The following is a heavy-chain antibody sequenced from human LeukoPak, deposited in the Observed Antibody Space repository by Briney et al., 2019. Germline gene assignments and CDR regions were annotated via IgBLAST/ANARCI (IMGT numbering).Heavy chain of an antibody. CDR3: ARDMGGYDPNNWFDP. D-gene: IGHD5-12*01. V-gene: IGHV4-59*01. J-gene: IGHJ5*02. CDR2: IYYSGST. CDR1: GFTFSSYA. Sequence: GSLRLSCAASGFTFSSYAMSWVRQAPGKGLEWIGYIYYSGSTNYNPSLKSRVTISVDTSKNQFSLKLSSVTAADTAVYYCARDMGGYDPNNWFDPWGQGTLVTVSS.